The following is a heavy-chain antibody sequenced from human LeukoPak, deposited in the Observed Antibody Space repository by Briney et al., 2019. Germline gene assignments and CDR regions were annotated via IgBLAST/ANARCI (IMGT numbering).Heavy chain of an antibody. Sequence: SETLSLTCVVYGGSYSGYYWSWIRQPPGKGLEWIGYIYYSGSTNYNPSLKSRVTISVDTSKNQFSLKLSSVTAADTAVYYCARLSGSGSRRKEGYYFDYWGQGTLVTVSS. CDR1: GGSYSGYY. CDR2: IYYSGST. D-gene: IGHD3-10*01. V-gene: IGHV4-59*08. CDR3: ARLSGSGSRRKEGYYFDY. J-gene: IGHJ4*02.